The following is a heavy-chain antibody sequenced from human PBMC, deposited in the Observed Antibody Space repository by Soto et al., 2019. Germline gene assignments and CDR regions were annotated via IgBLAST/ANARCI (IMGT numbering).Heavy chain of an antibody. D-gene: IGHD2-15*01. CDR2: ISGSGGST. CDR3: ARDDHAGYCSGGSCSTCFDH. J-gene: IGHJ4*02. Sequence: EVQLLESGGGLVQPGGSLRLSCAASVFTFSNNAMNWVRQAPGKGLEWVSAISGSGGSTYYADSVKGRFTISRDNSKNTLYLQMNSLRVEDTALYYCARDDHAGYCSGGSCSTCFDHWGQGTLVTVPS. V-gene: IGHV3-23*01. CDR1: VFTFSNNA.